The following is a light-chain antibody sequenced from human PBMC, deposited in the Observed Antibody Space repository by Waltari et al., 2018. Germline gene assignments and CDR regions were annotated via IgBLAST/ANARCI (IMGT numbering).Light chain of an antibody. J-gene: IGKJ4*01. V-gene: IGKV2-29*02. CDR1: QSLLESDGKTY. CDR3: MQGIHLPLT. Sequence: ETVMTQTPVSLSVTPGQPASMSCKSSQSLLESDGKTYLHWYLQKPGQFPQLLIYDVSSRFSGVPDRFSGSRSGTDFTLRISRVEAEDVGVYYCMQGIHLPLTFGGGTKVEMK. CDR2: DVS.